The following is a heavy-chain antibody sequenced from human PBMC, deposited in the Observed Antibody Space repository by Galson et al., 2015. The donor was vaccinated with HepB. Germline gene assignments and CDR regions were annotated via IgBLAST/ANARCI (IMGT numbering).Heavy chain of an antibody. CDR3: AREIVVVPSNSYYYYMDV. D-gene: IGHD2-2*01. J-gene: IGHJ6*03. Sequence: LSLTCTVSGGSISSGSYYWSWIRQPAGKGLEWIGRIYTSGSTNYNPSLKSRVTMSVDTSKNQFSLKLSSVTAADTAVYYCAREIVVVPSNSYYYYMDVWGKGTTVTVSS. V-gene: IGHV4-61*02. CDR1: GGSISSGSYY. CDR2: IYTSGST.